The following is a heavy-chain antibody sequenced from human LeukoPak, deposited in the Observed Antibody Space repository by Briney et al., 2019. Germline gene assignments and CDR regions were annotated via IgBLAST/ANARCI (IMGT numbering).Heavy chain of an antibody. CDR2: INPNSGGT. V-gene: IGHV1-2*02. D-gene: IGHD1-26*01. CDR1: GYTFTVYY. J-gene: IGHJ4*02. CDR3: ARECSGTYCGED. Sequence: ASVKVSCKASGYTFTVYYMHWVRQAPGQGLERMGWINPNSGGTKYAQNFEGRVTMTRDTSITTAYMELSSLRSDDTAIYHCARECSGTYCGEDWGQGTLVTVSS.